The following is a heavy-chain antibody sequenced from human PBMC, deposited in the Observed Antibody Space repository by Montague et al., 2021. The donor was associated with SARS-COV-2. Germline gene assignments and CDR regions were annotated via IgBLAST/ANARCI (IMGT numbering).Heavy chain of an antibody. CDR2: ISYVGSNQ. D-gene: IGHD3-9*01. J-gene: IGHJ4*02. CDR3: ARPSYYDILTGNGGLEY. V-gene: IGHV3-30*04. Sequence: LRLSCAASKFSFSSYALHWVRQAPGKGLEWVAVISYVGSNQYYADSVKGLFTISRDNSKNTLYLQMSSPRAKATAVYYCARPSYYDILTGNGGLEYWGQGTLVTVSS. CDR1: KFSFSSYA.